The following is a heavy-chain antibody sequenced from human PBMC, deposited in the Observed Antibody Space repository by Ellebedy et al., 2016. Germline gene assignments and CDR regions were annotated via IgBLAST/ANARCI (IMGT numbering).Heavy chain of an antibody. J-gene: IGHJ4*02. CDR3: ASGPYVSPFYDFWSNYYFDY. V-gene: IGHV4-59*01. CDR2: IDNSGST. Sequence: SETLSLTCIVSGSSISSYYWSWIRQSPGKGLEWIGYIDNSGSTNYNPTLKSRVTFSLDTSQNHFSLKLSCVSASDTAVYYCASGPYVSPFYDFWSNYYFDYWGQGTLVTVSS. D-gene: IGHD3-3*01. CDR1: GSSISSYY.